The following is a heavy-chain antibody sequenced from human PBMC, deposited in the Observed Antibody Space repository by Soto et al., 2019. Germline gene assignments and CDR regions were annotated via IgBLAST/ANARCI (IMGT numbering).Heavy chain of an antibody. CDR3: AREGGGVLPAAMFDY. J-gene: IGHJ4*02. V-gene: IGHV4-31*03. CDR2: IYYSGST. Sequence: PSETLSLTCTVSGGSISSGGYYWSWIRQHPGKGLEWIGYIYYSGSTYYNPSLKSRVTISVDTSKNQFSLKLSSVTAADTAVYYCAREGGGVLPAAMFDYWGQGTLVTVSS. CDR1: GGSISSGGYY. D-gene: IGHD2-2*01.